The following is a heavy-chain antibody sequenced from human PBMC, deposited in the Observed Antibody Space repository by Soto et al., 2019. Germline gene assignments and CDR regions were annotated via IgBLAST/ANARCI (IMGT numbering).Heavy chain of an antibody. D-gene: IGHD6-25*01. CDR3: GRRHSDD. Sequence: QVQLVQAGAEVKTPGSSVKVSCKAAGGPFSSYAISWVRQAPGQGLEWMGGIIPIFGTANYAQKFQRRVTITADESTGTAYMDLRRLSSEDTAESFCGRRHSDDCAQGTLDTASP. CDR2: IIPIFGTA. J-gene: IGHJ4*02. CDR1: GGPFSSYA. V-gene: IGHV1-69*01.